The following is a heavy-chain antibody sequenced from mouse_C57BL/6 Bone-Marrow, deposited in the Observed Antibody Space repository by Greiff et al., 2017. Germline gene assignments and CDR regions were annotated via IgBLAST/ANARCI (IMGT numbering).Heavy chain of an antibody. CDR2: IDPSDSYT. J-gene: IGHJ4*01. CDR3: ARGPIPLDY. V-gene: IGHV1-69*01. Sequence: QVQLQQPGAELVMPGASVKLSCKASGYTFTSYWMHWVKQRPGQGLEWIGEIDPSDSYTNYNQKFKGKSTLTVDKSSSTAYMQLSSLTSEDSAVYYGARGPIPLDYWGQGTSVPSSS. CDR1: GYTFTSYW.